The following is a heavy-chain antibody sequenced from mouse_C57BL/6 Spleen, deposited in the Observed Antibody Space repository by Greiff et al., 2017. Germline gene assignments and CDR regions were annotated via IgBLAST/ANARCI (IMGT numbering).Heavy chain of an antibody. CDR2: IWRGGSK. CDR3: ARRGCCSGSSECFDD. Sequence: VLLVESGPGLVQPSQSLSITCTASGFSLTSYGVHWVRQSPGKGLEWLGVIWRGGSKAYNAAIITSLSNGKDNSKSEVFFKMISLQADDTAIYYVARRGCCSGSSECFDDWGTGTTVTVSS. V-gene: IGHV2-2*01. D-gene: IGHD1-1*01. J-gene: IGHJ1*03. CDR1: GFSLTSYG.